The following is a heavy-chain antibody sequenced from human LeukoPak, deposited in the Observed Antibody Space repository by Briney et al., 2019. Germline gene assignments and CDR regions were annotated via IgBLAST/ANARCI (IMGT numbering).Heavy chain of an antibody. CDR1: GGSISSYY. V-gene: IGHV3-21*01. J-gene: IGHJ4*02. CDR3: ARSFTSAGGLADY. Sequence: ETLSLTCTVSGGSISSYYWSWVRQAPGKGLEWVSSISSSGSYIYYADSVKGRFTISRDNAKNSLFLQMNSLRAEDTAVYYCARSFTSAGGLADYWGQGTLVTVSS. CDR2: ISSSGSYI. D-gene: IGHD6-13*01.